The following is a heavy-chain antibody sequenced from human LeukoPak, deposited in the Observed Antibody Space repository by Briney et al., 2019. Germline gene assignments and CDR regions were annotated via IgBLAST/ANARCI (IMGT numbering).Heavy chain of an antibody. J-gene: IGHJ4*02. CDR2: INHSGST. CDR1: GGSFSGYY. D-gene: IGHD3-9*01. CDR3: ARCFYGILTGYDY. V-gene: IGHV4-34*01. Sequence: SSETLSLTCAVYGGSFSGYYWSWIRQPPGKGLEWIGEINHSGSTNYNPSLKSRVTISVDTSKNQFSLKLSSVTAADTAVYYCARCFYGILTGYDYWGQGTLVTVSS.